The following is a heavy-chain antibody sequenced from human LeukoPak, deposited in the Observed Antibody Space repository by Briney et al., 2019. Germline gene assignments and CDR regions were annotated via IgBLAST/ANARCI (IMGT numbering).Heavy chain of an antibody. CDR3: ARPYYESSGLYVDAFDI. Sequence: ASVKVSCKASGYTLTAYYLHWVRQAPGQGVEWMGRINPNSGGTTYAQKFQGRVTMTRDTSIGTAYMELSSLRSDDTAVYYCARPYYESSGLYVDAFDIWGQARMVTVSP. V-gene: IGHV1-2*06. J-gene: IGHJ3*02. CDR2: INPNSGGT. CDR1: GYTLTAYY. D-gene: IGHD3-22*01.